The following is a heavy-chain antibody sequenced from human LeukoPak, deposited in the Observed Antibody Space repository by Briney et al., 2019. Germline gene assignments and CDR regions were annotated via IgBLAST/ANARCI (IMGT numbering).Heavy chain of an antibody. V-gene: IGHV3-15*01. Sequence: GGSLRLSCAASGFTFSNAWMSWVRQAPGKGLEWVGRIKSKTDGGTTDYAAPVKGRFTISRDDSKNTLYLQMNSLRAEDTAVYYCARDIPPDCSTTDCYKGFYHYYMDVWGKGTTVTVSS. J-gene: IGHJ6*03. D-gene: IGHD2-2*02. CDR1: GFTFSNAW. CDR3: ARDIPPDCSTTDCYKGFYHYYMDV. CDR2: IKSKTDGGTT.